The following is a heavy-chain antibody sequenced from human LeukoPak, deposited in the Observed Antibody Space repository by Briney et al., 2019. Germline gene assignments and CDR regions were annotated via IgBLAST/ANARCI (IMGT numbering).Heavy chain of an antibody. CDR1: GFTFSSYA. D-gene: IGHD2-2*03. CDR2: ISGSGVST. CDR3: AKEGLALDIVVVPADY. Sequence: GGSLRVSCAASGFTFSSYAMSWVRQAPGKGLEWVSAISGSGVSTYYADSVKGRFTISRDNSKNTLYLQMNSLRAEDTAVYYCAKEGLALDIVVVPADYWGQGTLVTVSS. J-gene: IGHJ4*02. V-gene: IGHV3-23*01.